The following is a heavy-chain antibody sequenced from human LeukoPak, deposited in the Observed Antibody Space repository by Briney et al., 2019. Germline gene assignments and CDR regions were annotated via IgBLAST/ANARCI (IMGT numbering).Heavy chain of an antibody. CDR2: MSYDGSNK. CDR3: ARDPQYYDFRSGHWAYMDV. CDR1: GLTLRSNA. D-gene: IGHD3-3*01. Sequence: GRSLRLSCAASGLTLRSNAMHWVRQAPGKGPEWVAVMSYDGSNKYYAESVKGRFTISRDISENTLYLQMNSLRAEDTAVYYCARDPQYYDFRSGHWAYMDVWGKGTTVTVSS. V-gene: IGHV3-30*01. J-gene: IGHJ6*03.